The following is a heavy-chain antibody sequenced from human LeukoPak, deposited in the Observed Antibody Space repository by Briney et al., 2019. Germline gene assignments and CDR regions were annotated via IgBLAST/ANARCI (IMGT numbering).Heavy chain of an antibody. V-gene: IGHV3-30*18. CDR1: GFTFSSCG. CDR2: ISYGGSNK. D-gene: IGHD5-18*01. CDR3: AKAGYSYGVQFDY. J-gene: IGHJ4*02. Sequence: GGSLRLSCAASGFTFSSCGMHWVRQAPGKGLEWVAVISYGGSNKYYADSVKGRFTISRDNSKNTLYLQMNSLGAEDTAVYFCAKAGYSYGVQFDYWGQGTLVTVSS.